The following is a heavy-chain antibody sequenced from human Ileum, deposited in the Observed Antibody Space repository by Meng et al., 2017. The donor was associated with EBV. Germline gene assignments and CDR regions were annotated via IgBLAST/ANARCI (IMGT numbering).Heavy chain of an antibody. CDR3: ASSDYYRSDY. Sequence: QVPLQEPGPGLVKPAATLSRPCAGPGGSISRSDWWSWVRQPPGKGLEWIGETSHSGSTNYSPSLKSRDTISLDKSKNQLSLKLNSVTAADTAVYYCASSDYYRSDYWGQGTLVTVSS. D-gene: IGHD3-22*01. CDR2: TSHSGST. J-gene: IGHJ4*02. CDR1: GGSISRSDW. V-gene: IGHV4-4*02.